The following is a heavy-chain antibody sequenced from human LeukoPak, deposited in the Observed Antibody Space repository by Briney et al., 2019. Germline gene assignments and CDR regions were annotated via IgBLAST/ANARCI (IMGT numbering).Heavy chain of an antibody. V-gene: IGHV5-51*01. Sequence: GESLKISCKTSGYTFTNYWIAWVRQMPGKGLEWVGIIYLDDSDTRYSPSFEGQVTISADKSITTAHLRWCSLKASDTAMYYCARHSGLAGLPDYWGQGTLVTVSS. D-gene: IGHD6-13*01. CDR1: GYTFTNYW. CDR2: IYLDDSDT. CDR3: ARHSGLAGLPDY. J-gene: IGHJ4*02.